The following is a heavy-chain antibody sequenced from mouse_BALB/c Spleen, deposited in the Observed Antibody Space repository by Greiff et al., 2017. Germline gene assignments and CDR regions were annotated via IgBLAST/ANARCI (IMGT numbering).Heavy chain of an antibody. Sequence: EVQGVESGGGLVQPGGSRKLSCAASGFTFSDYGMAWVRQAPGKGPEWVAFISNLAYSIYYADTVTGRFTISRENAKNTLYLEMSSLRSEDTAMYYCARRGDAMDYGGQGTSVTVSA. CDR3: ARRGDAMDY. CDR1: GFTFSDYG. J-gene: IGHJ4*01. V-gene: IGHV5-15*02. CDR2: ISNLAYSI.